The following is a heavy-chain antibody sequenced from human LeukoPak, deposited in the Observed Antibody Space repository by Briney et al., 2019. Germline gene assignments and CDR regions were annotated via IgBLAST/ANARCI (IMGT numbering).Heavy chain of an antibody. CDR2: IKEDGSEK. CDR1: GFTFSSYS. Sequence: GGSLRLSCAASGFTFSSYSMNWVRQAPGKGLEWVANIKEDGSEKYYVDSVKGRFTISRDNANNSLYLQMNSLRAEDTAVYYCAREPFAAPWDYWGQGTLVTVSS. D-gene: IGHD6-13*01. CDR3: AREPFAAPWDY. J-gene: IGHJ4*02. V-gene: IGHV3-7*01.